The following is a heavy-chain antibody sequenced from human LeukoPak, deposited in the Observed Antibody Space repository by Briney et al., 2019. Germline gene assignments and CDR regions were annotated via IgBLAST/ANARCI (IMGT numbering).Heavy chain of an antibody. CDR2: ISTYNGNT. V-gene: IGHV1-18*01. J-gene: IGHJ4*02. D-gene: IGHD1/OR15-1a*01. CDR3: ARDYSHSNNWYDY. CDR1: GNTFTSFG. Sequence: ASVKVSCKVSGNTFTSFGISWVRQAPGQGLEWMGWISTYNGNTNYAQKFQGRVAMTTDTSSTTAYMELRSLRSDDTAVYYCARDYSHSNNWYDYWGQGTLVTVSS.